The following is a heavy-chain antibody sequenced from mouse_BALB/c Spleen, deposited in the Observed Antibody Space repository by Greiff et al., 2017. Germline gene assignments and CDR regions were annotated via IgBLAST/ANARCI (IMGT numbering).Heavy chain of an antibody. Sequence: VQLQQSGAELVRPGSSVKISCKASGYAFSSYWMNWVKQRPGQGLEWIGQIYPGDGDTNYNGKFKGKATLTADKSSSTAYMQLSRLTSEDSAVYFCARMGGMITTRYFDVWGAGTTVTVSS. CDR1: GYAFSSYW. J-gene: IGHJ1*01. CDR2: IYPGDGDT. CDR3: ARMGGMITTRYFDV. D-gene: IGHD2-4*01. V-gene: IGHV1-80*01.